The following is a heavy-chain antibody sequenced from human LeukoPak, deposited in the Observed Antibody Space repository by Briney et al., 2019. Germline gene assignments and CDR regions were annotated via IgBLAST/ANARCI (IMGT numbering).Heavy chain of an antibody. V-gene: IGHV1-2*02. J-gene: IGHJ4*02. CDR3: ARDMGDTTVTTGFDY. CDR2: INPNSGGT. CDR1: GYTFTGYY. Sequence: GASVKVSCKASGYTFTGYYMHWVRQAPGQGLEWMGWINPNSGGTNYAQKFQGRVTMTRDTSISTAYMELSRLRSDDTAVYYCARDMGDTTVTTGFDYRGQGTLVTVSS. D-gene: IGHD4-17*01.